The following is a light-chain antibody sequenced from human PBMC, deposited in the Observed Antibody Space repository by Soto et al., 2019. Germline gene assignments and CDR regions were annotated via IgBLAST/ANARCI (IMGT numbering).Light chain of an antibody. CDR2: AAS. CDR1: QGVSSN. J-gene: IGKJ4*01. V-gene: IGKV3-15*01. Sequence: EIVMTQSPATLSVSPGERATLSCRASQGVSSNLAWYQQKPGQAPRLLIYAASTRATGIPARFRGSGSGTEFTLTITSLQSEDFAVYYCQQYNNWPPLTFGGGTKVEIK. CDR3: QQYNNWPPLT.